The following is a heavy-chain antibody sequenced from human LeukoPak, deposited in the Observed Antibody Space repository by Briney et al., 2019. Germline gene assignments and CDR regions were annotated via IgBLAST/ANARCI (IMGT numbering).Heavy chain of an antibody. J-gene: IGHJ4*02. Sequence: ASVKVSCKTSGYTFTSYDINWVRQATGQGLEWMGWMNPNSGNTGYAQKFQGRDTITRNTSISTAYMELSSLRSEDTAVYYCARGPKWSGSYYYFDYWGQGTLVTVSS. D-gene: IGHD1-26*01. CDR3: ARGPKWSGSYYYFDY. V-gene: IGHV1-8*01. CDR2: MNPNSGNT. CDR1: GYTFTSYD.